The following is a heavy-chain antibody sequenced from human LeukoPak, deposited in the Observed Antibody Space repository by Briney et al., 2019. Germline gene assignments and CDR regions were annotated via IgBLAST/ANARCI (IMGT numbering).Heavy chain of an antibody. Sequence: GGSLRLSCAASGFTFDDYTMHWVRQAPGKGLEWVSLISWDGGSTYYADSAKGRFTISRDNSKNSLYLQMNSLRTEDTALYYCAKGNGEQGYYYYYGMDVWGQGTTVTVSS. CDR3: AKGNGEQGYYYYYGMDV. CDR1: GFTFDDYT. V-gene: IGHV3-43*01. D-gene: IGHD4-17*01. J-gene: IGHJ6*02. CDR2: ISWDGGST.